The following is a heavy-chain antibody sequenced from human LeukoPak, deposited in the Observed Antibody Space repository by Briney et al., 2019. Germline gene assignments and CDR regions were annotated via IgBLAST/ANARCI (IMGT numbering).Heavy chain of an antibody. CDR2: INPSGGST. Sequence: ASVKVSCKASGYTFTSYYMHWVRQAPGQGLEWMGIINPSGGSTSYAQKFQGRVTMTRDTSASTVYMELSSLRSEDTAVYYCARAEDCSGGSCYRPRGIYGMDVWGKGTTVTVSS. CDR1: GYTFTSYY. CDR3: ARAEDCSGGSCYRPRGIYGMDV. V-gene: IGHV1-46*01. D-gene: IGHD2-15*01. J-gene: IGHJ6*04.